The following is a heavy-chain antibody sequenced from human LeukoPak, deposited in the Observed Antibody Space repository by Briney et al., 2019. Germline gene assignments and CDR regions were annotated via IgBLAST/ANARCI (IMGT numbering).Heavy chain of an antibody. J-gene: IGHJ5*01. CDR2: IYDRGPA. D-gene: IGHD3-10*01. CDR3: ARSRQASGLFNS. CDR1: GSAITSGGFS. V-gene: IGHV4-30-2*01. Sequence: SATLSLTCPVSGSAITSGGFSWNWIRQPPGKGLGWIGCIYDRGPAYYNPSLKSRFTISVDRPKTQFFLNVTSLTAADTAVYYCARSRQASGLFNSWGQGTLVVVSS.